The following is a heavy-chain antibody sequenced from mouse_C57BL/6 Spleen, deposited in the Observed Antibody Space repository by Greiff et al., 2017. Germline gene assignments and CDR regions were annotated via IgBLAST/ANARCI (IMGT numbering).Heavy chain of an antibody. CDR1: GYTFTGYW. J-gene: IGHJ1*03. D-gene: IGHD1-1*01. V-gene: IGHV1-9*01. Sequence: QVQLQQSGAELMKPGASVKLSCKATGYTFTGYWIEWVKQRPGHGLEWIGEILPGSGSTNYHEKFKGKATFTADTSSNTAYMQLSSLTTEDSAIYYCARDYGSSHWYFDVWGTGTTVTASS. CDR2: ILPGSGST. CDR3: ARDYGSSHWYFDV.